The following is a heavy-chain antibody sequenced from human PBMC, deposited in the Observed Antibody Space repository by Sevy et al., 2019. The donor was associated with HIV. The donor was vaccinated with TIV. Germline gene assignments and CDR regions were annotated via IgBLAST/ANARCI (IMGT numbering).Heavy chain of an antibody. CDR2: ISSSSSTI. D-gene: IGHD2-2*01. Sequence: GGSLRLSCAASGFTFSSYSMNWVRQAPGKGLEWVSYISSSSSTIYYADSVKGRFTICRDNAKNSLYLQMNSLRAEDTAVYYWASLGYCSSTSCLDFDYWGQGTLVTVSS. J-gene: IGHJ4*02. V-gene: IGHV3-48*01. CDR1: GFTFSSYS. CDR3: ASLGYCSSTSCLDFDY.